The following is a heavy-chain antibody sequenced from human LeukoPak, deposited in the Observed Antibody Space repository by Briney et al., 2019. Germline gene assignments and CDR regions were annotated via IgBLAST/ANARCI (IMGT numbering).Heavy chain of an antibody. J-gene: IGHJ6*03. CDR2: INHSGST. Sequence: SSETLSLTCAAYGGSFSGYYWSWIRQPPGKGLEWIGEINHSGSTNYNPSLKSRVTISVDTSKNQFSLKLSSVTAADTAVYYCARGGIAAVGTDYYYMDVWGKGTTVTVSS. CDR1: GGSFSGYY. D-gene: IGHD6-13*01. CDR3: ARGGIAAVGTDYYYMDV. V-gene: IGHV4-34*01.